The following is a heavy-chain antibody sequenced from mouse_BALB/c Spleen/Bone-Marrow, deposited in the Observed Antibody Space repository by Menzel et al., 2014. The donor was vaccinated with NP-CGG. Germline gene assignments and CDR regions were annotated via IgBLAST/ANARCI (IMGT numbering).Heavy chain of an antibody. D-gene: IGHD4-1*01. CDR1: GYTFSSYW. CDR2: ILPGSGST. CDR3: ARTGTDWYFDV. V-gene: IGHV1-9*01. Sequence: QVQLKQSGAELMKPGASVKIPCKATGYTFSSYWIEWVKRRPGHGLEWIGEILPGSGSTNYNEKFKGRATFTADTSSNTAYMQLSSLTSEDSAVYYCARTGTDWYFDVWGAGTTVTVSS. J-gene: IGHJ1*01.